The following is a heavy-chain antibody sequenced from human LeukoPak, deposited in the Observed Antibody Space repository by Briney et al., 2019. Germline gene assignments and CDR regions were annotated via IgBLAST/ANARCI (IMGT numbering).Heavy chain of an antibody. CDR2: ISGSGTA. Sequence: GGSLRLSCAASGFTFNNYYMTWIRQAPGKGLEWVSYISGSGTAYYAESVKGRFTISRDNAEISLYLQMSSLRADDTAVYYCARDTGVSGSGNSGAFDIWGQGTMVTVSS. J-gene: IGHJ3*02. V-gene: IGHV3-11*04. CDR3: ARDTGVSGSGNSGAFDI. D-gene: IGHD4-23*01. CDR1: GFTFNNYY.